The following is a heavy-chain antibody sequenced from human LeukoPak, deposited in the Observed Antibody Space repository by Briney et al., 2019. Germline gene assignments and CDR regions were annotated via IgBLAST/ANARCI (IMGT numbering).Heavy chain of an antibody. Sequence: GGSLRLSCAASGFTFSSYGMSWVRQAPGKGLEWVAVISYDGSNKYYADSVKGRFTISRDNSKNTLYLQMNSLRAEDTAVYYCAKEIYGDSTGGRFQHWGQGTLVTVSS. CDR2: ISYDGSNK. CDR3: AKEIYGDSTGGRFQH. J-gene: IGHJ1*01. V-gene: IGHV3-30*18. D-gene: IGHD4-17*01. CDR1: GFTFSSYG.